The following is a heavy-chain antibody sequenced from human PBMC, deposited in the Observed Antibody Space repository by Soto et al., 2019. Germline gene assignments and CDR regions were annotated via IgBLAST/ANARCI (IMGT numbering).Heavy chain of an antibody. Sequence: PSETLSLTCAVYGGSFSAYYWSWIRQPPGKGLEWIGYIYYSGNTNYNPSLKSRVIISVDTSKNLFSLKLTSVTAADTAVYYCARIPVDTSMIYWLDPWGQGTLVTVSS. CDR1: GGSFSAYY. CDR2: IYYSGNT. J-gene: IGHJ5*02. D-gene: IGHD5-18*01. V-gene: IGHV4-59*01. CDR3: ARIPVDTSMIYWLDP.